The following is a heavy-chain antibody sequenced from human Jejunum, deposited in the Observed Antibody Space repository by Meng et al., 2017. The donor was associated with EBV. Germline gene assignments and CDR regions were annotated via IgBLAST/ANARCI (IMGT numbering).Heavy chain of an antibody. V-gene: IGHV1-69*15. D-gene: IGHD4-17*01. Sequence: QLVRSGGELKRPGSSVMVSCNASGARFGTSSVSWVRQAPGQGLEWMGTTVPIFGTTSDAQKFQGRVTITADESTRTAFMELRNLRSEDSAMYYCARAGGDYEDYWGQGTLVTVS. CDR1: GARFGTSS. CDR2: TVPIFGTT. CDR3: ARAGGDYEDY. J-gene: IGHJ4*02.